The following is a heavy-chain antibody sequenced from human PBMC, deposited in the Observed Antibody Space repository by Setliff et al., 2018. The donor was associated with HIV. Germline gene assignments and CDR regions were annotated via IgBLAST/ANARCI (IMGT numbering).Heavy chain of an antibody. D-gene: IGHD6-13*01. V-gene: IGHV1-69*13. J-gene: IGHJ4*02. CDR1: GGTFSGSG. CDR2: LLPLFEST. CDR3: GRDVHDAAADN. Sequence: GASVKVSCKASGGTFSGSGINWVRQAPGQGFEWLGGLLPLFESTTYAQSFQGRVSITSDESTSTIYLELTSLRSDDTAMYYCGRDVHDAAADNWGRGTLVTVS.